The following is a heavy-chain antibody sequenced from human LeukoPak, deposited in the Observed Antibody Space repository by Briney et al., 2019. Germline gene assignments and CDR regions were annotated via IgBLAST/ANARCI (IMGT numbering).Heavy chain of an antibody. V-gene: IGHV3-30-3*01. CDR3: ARESNRWYGMDV. CDR2: ISHDGSHE. D-gene: IGHD2-15*01. Sequence: GGSLRLSCAGSGFTFRSYAIHWVRLAPGKGLEWVALISHDGSHEYYADSVKGRLTISRDNPKNTVYLQMNGLATEDTAVYYCARESNRWYGMDVWGQGTTVTVSS. J-gene: IGHJ6*02. CDR1: GFTFRSYA.